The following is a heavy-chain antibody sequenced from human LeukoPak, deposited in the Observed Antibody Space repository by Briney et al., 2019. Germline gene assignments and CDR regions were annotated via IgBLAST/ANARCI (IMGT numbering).Heavy chain of an antibody. J-gene: IGHJ6*03. CDR2: IYPGDSDT. Sequence: GESLKISCKGSGYSFTSYWIGWVRQMPGKGLEWMGIIYPGDSDTRYSPSFQGQVTISADKSISTAYLQWSSLKASDTAMYYCERHVGRGYSGYGLDYYYYMDVWAKGTTVTVSS. V-gene: IGHV5-51*01. CDR1: GYSFTSYW. CDR3: ERHVGRGYSGYGLDYYYYMDV. D-gene: IGHD5-12*01.